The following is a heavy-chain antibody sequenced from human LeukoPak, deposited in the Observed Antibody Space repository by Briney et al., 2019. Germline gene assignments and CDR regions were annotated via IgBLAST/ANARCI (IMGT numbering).Heavy chain of an antibody. CDR3: ARAAYNSSPDY. D-gene: IGHD6-13*01. J-gene: IGHJ4*02. Sequence: AGGSLRLSCAASGFTFSSYSMTWVRQAPGKGLEWVSYIDPSSSSIYYADTVKGRFTISRDNAKRSLHLQMNSLIDEDTAVYYCARAAYNSSPDYWGQGTLVTVSS. V-gene: IGHV3-48*02. CDR2: IDPSSSSI. CDR1: GFTFSSYS.